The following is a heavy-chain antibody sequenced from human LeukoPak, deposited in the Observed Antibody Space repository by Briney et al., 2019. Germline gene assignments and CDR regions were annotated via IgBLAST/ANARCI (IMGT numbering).Heavy chain of an antibody. Sequence: ASVKVSCKASGYTFTGYYMHWVRQAPGPGLEWMGWINPNSGGTNYAQKFQGRVTMTRDTSISTAYMELSRLRSDDTAVYYCAVVYGSGSYYQFDYWGQGTLVTVSS. V-gene: IGHV1-2*02. CDR1: GYTFTGYY. J-gene: IGHJ4*02. D-gene: IGHD3-10*01. CDR2: INPNSGGT. CDR3: AVVYGSGSYYQFDY.